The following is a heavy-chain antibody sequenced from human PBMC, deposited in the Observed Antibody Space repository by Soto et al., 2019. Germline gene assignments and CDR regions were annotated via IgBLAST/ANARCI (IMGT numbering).Heavy chain of an antibody. Sequence: SETLSLTCAVSGDSIIGIYHWAWIRQSPGRGLEWIASIYHTGTTYYTPSLESRVTISVDTSKNQFSLRLSSVTAADSAVYYCARDGGYRDFWTASHFYYRLDVWGQGTMVTVSS. D-gene: IGHD3-3*01. CDR3: ARDGGYRDFWTASHFYYRLDV. CDR2: IYHTGTT. CDR1: GDSIIGIYH. V-gene: IGHV4-38-2*02. J-gene: IGHJ6*02.